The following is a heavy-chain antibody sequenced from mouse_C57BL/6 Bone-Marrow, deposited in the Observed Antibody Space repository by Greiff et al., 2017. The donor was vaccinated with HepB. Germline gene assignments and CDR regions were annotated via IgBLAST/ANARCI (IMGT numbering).Heavy chain of an antibody. V-gene: IGHV1-82*01. Sequence: QVQLQQSGPELVKPGASVKISCKASGYAFSSSWMNWVKQRPGKGLEWIGRIYPGDGDTNYNGKFKGKATLTADKSSSPAYMQLSSLTSEDSAVYFCARCPDYYGSSPYWYFDVWGTGTTVTVSS. CDR3: ARCPDYYGSSPYWYFDV. CDR1: GYAFSSSW. J-gene: IGHJ1*03. CDR2: IYPGDGDT. D-gene: IGHD1-1*01.